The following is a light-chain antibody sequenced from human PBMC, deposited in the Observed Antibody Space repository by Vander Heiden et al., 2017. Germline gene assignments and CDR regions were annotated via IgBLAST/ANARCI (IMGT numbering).Light chain of an antibody. J-gene: IGLJ2*01. V-gene: IGLV3-21*02. CDR1: NIGSKS. Sequence: SYVLTQAPSVSVAPGQTATITCGGNNIGSKSVHWNQQRPGQAPVLVVYEDNERPSGVTERFSGSNSGNTATLTISRVEAGDEADYYCQVWDSSSNQAVFGGGTKLTVL. CDR3: QVWDSSSNQAV. CDR2: EDN.